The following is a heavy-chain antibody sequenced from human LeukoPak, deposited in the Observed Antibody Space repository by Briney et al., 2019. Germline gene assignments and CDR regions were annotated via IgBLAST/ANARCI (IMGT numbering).Heavy chain of an antibody. CDR2: ISSSSSYI. J-gene: IGHJ4*02. Sequence: GGSLRLSCAASGFTFSSYSMNWVRRAPGKGLEWVSSISSSSSYIYYADSVKGRFTISRDNAKNSLYLQMNSLRAEDTAVYYCARFDWPFLTIDYWGQGTLVTVSS. V-gene: IGHV3-21*01. CDR3: ARFDWPFLTIDY. CDR1: GFTFSSYS. D-gene: IGHD3-9*01.